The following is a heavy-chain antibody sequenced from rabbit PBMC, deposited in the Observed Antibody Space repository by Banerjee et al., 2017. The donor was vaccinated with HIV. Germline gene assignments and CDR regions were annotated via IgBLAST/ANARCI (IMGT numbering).Heavy chain of an antibody. CDR3: ASGRYSYDDYGDQYYFNL. CDR1: GLDFSSSYW. D-gene: IGHD2-1*01. Sequence: QEQLEESGGGLFQPGGSLALTCKASGLDFSSSYWICWVRQAPGKGLEWIGDIYAGGSGSTYYASWAKGRFTISSDNAQNTVFLQMTSLTASDTATYFCASGRYSYDDYGDQYYFNLWGPGTLVTVS. CDR2: IYAGGSGST. J-gene: IGHJ4*01. V-gene: IGHV1S45*01.